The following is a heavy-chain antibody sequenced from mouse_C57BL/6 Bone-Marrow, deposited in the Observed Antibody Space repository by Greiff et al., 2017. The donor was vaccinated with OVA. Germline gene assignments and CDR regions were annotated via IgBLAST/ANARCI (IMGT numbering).Heavy chain of an antibody. D-gene: IGHD6-1*01. CDR2: IDPNSGGT. CDR3: ARGRRGRLASYFDY. CDR1: GYTFTSYW. J-gene: IGHJ2*01. V-gene: IGHV1-72*01. Sequence: QVQLQQPGAELVKPGASVKLSCKASGYTFTSYWMHWVKQRPGRGLEWIGRIDPNSGGTKYNEKFKSKATLTVDKPSSTASMQLSGLTSEDSAVYYGARGRRGRLASYFDYWGQGTTLTVSS.